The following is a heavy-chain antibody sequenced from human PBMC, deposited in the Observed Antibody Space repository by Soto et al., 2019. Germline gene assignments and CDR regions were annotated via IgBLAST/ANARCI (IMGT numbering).Heavy chain of an antibody. J-gene: IGHJ5*02. CDR3: VRALIAAAGTYDP. CDR1: GFTFSSYG. V-gene: IGHV3-30*03. D-gene: IGHD6-13*01. CDR2: ISYDGSNK. Sequence: QVQLVESGGGVVQPGRSLRLSCAASGFTFSSYGMHWVRQAPGKGLEWVAVISYDGSNKYYADSVKGRFTISRDNSKNTLYLQMNSMRAEDTAAYYCVRALIAAAGTYDPWGQGTLVTVSS.